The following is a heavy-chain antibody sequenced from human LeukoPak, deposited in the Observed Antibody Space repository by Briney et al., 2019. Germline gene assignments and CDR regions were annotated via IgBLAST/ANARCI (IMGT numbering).Heavy chain of an antibody. CDR1: GFTFSSYA. Sequence: TGGSLRLSCAASGFTFSSYAVSWVRQAPGKGLERVSGITASGDNTYYADSVKGRFNISRDNSKSTLYLQMNSLRAEDTAVYYCAKGSKGGMIVPGERPKYFQHWGQGTLVTVSS. CDR3: AKGSKGGMIVPGERPKYFQH. CDR2: ITASGDNT. J-gene: IGHJ1*01. D-gene: IGHD3-10*01. V-gene: IGHV3-23*01.